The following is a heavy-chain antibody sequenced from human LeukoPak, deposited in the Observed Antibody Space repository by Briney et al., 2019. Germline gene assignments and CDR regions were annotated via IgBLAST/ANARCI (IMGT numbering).Heavy chain of an antibody. V-gene: IGHV4-30-4*08. CDR3: ARDPQPYVHSDY. Sequence: PSETLSLTCTVSGGSISSGDYYWSWIRQPPGKGLEWIGYIYYSGSTYYNPSLKSRVTISVDTSKDQFSLKLSSVTAADTAVYYCARDPQPYVHSDYWGQGTLVTVSS. J-gene: IGHJ4*02. D-gene: IGHD3-10*02. CDR1: GGSISSGDYY. CDR2: IYYSGST.